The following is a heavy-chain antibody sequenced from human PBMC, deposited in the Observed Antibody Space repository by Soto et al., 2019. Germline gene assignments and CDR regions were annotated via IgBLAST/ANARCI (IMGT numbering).Heavy chain of an antibody. V-gene: IGHV4-30-4*01. J-gene: IGHJ5*02. CDR2: IYYSGST. CDR1: GGSISSGDYY. D-gene: IGHD6-19*01. CDR3: ARDRIAVAGRSLDP. Sequence: SETLSLTCTVSGGSISSGDYYWSWIRQPPGKGLEWIGYIYYSGSTYYNPSLKSRVTISVDTSKNQFSLKLSSVTAADTAVYYCARDRIAVAGRSLDPWGQGTQVTVSS.